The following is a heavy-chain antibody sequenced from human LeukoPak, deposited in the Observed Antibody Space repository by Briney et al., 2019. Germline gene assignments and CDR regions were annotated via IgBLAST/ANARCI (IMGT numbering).Heavy chain of an antibody. V-gene: IGHV4-59*01. D-gene: IGHD3-22*01. CDR1: GGSISSYY. CDR3: AKEVYDSSGYWGPGAFDI. J-gene: IGHJ3*02. CDR2: IYYSGST. Sequence: TSETLSLTCTVSGGSISSYYWSWIRQPPGKGLEWIGYIYYSGSTNYNPSLKSRVTISVDTSKNQFSLKLSSVTAADTAVYYCAKEVYDSSGYWGPGAFDIWGQGTMVTVSS.